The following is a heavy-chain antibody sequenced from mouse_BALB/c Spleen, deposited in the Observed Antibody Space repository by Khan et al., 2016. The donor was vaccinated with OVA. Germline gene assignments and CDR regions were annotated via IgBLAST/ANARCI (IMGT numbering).Heavy chain of an antibody. Sequence: EVQLQESGPGLVKPSQSLSLTCTVTGFSITSGYSWHWIRQFPGNKLEWMGYIHFSGNTDYNPSLKSRFTITRDTSRNQFFLHLNSVTTEDTATYYCTRWNGNNEDYWGQGTTLTVSS. J-gene: IGHJ2*01. CDR3: TRWNGNNEDY. CDR1: GFSITSGYS. V-gene: IGHV3-1*02. D-gene: IGHD2-1*01. CDR2: IHFSGNT.